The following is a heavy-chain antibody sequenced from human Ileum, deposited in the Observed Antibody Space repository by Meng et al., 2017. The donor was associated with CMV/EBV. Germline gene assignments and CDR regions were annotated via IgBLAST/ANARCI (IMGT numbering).Heavy chain of an antibody. Sequence: SCKASGYTFTSYDINWVRQATGQGLEWMGWMNPNSGNTGYAQKFQGRVTITRTTSISTAYMELSSLRSEDTAVYYCARAARTYYFDYWGQGTLVTVSS. CDR3: ARAARTYYFDY. CDR2: MNPNSGNT. V-gene: IGHV1-8*03. CDR1: GYTFTSYD. J-gene: IGHJ4*02. D-gene: IGHD6-6*01.